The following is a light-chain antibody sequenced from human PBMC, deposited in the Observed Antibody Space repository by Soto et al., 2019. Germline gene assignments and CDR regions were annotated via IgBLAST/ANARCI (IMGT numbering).Light chain of an antibody. CDR2: GAS. J-gene: IGKJ1*01. Sequence: DIQMTQSPSSLSASVGDRATITCRASQNISTYLNWYQQKPGKAPTLLIYGASSFHSGVPSRFSGSGSGTDFTLTISSLQTEDFATYYCQQTYNTPRAVGQGTKVDIK. V-gene: IGKV1-39*01. CDR1: QNISTY. CDR3: QQTYNTPRA.